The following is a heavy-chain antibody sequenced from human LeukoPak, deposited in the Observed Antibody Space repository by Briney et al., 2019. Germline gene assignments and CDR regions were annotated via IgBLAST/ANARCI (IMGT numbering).Heavy chain of an antibody. CDR1: GFAVSSNY. D-gene: IGHD2-21*02. CDR3: ARGGGDYYFDY. V-gene: IGHV3-53*01. Sequence: GSLRLSCAVSGFAVSSNYMSWVRQAPGKGLEWVSVIYSGGSTYYADSVKGRFTISRDNSKSTLYLQMNSLRLEDTAVYYCARGGGDYYFDYWGQGTLVTVSS. J-gene: IGHJ4*02. CDR2: IYSGGST.